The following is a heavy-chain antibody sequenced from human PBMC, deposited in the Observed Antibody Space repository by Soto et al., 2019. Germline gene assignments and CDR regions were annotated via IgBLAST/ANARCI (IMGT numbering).Heavy chain of an antibody. CDR3: ATDLYRVLDS. Sequence: GGSLRLSCAASGFTFSSYGMYWVRQAPGQGLEWAAVISYDGSNKYYADSVQGRFIISRDNSTNTLYLQMNSLRVEVTAVYDCATDLYRVLDSWGQGTLVTVSS. CDR2: ISYDGSNK. V-gene: IGHV3-30*03. D-gene: IGHD2-8*01. CDR1: GFTFSSYG. J-gene: IGHJ5*01.